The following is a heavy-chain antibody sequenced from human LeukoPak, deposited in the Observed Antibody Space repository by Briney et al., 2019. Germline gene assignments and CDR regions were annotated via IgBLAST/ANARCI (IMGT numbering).Heavy chain of an antibody. CDR1: GGSFSGYY. D-gene: IGHD3-22*01. V-gene: IGHV4-34*01. CDR2: INHSGST. Sequence: SETLSLTCAVYGGSFSGYYWSWLRQPPGKGLEWIGEINHSGSTNYNPSLKSRVTISVDTSKNQFSLKLSSVTAADTAVYYCARGARLYYYDSSGYFDYWGQGTLVPVSS. J-gene: IGHJ4*02. CDR3: ARGARLYYYDSSGYFDY.